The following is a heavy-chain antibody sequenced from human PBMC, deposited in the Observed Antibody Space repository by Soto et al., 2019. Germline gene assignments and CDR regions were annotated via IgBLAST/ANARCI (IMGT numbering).Heavy chain of an antibody. V-gene: IGHV3-11*01. J-gene: IGHJ3*02. CDR3: ARAYSDAFDI. Sequence: DSGKGRFTISRDNAKKSLYLQMSSLRAEDTAVYYCARAYSDAFDIWGQGAMVSVSS. D-gene: IGHD2-15*01.